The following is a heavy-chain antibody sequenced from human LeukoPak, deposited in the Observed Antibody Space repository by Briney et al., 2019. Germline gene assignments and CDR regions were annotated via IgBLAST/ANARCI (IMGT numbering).Heavy chain of an antibody. CDR2: IWYDGSNK. CDR1: GFTFSSYG. Sequence: GGSLRLSCAASGFTFSSYGMHWVRQAPGKGLEWVAVIWYDGSNKYYADSVKGRFTISRDNSKNTLYLQMNSLRAEDTAVYYCARAEYYYGSGSLKYYYYGMDVWGQGTTVTVSS. J-gene: IGHJ6*02. D-gene: IGHD3-10*01. V-gene: IGHV3-33*01. CDR3: ARAEYYYGSGSLKYYYYGMDV.